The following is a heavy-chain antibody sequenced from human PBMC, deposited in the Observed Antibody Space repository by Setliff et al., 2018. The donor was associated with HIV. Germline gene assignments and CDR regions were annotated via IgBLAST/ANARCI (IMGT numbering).Heavy chain of an antibody. CDR1: GFTFTSHS. D-gene: IGHD6-13*01. V-gene: IGHV3-21*04. J-gene: IGHJ4*02. Sequence: GGSLRLSCVTSGFTFTSHSMNWVRLRPGKGLEWVASISGSGTYTHYADSVRGRFTVSRDNAKNSLWLQLDSLKVEDTAVYYCAREMQQHLVFDYWGQGALVTVSS. CDR3: AREMQQHLVFDY. CDR2: ISGSGTYT.